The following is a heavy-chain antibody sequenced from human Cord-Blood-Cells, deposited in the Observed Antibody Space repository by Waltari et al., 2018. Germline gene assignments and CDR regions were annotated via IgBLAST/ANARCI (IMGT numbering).Heavy chain of an antibody. V-gene: IGHV3-15*01. Sequence: EVQLVESGGGLVKPGGSLRLSCAASGFTFSNAWMSWVRQAPRQGLEWVGRIKSKTDGGTTDYAAPVKGRFTISRDDSKNTLYLQMNSLKTEDTAVYYCTTVLYCGGDCYEYFQHWGQGTLVTVSS. CDR2: IKSKTDGGTT. CDR3: TTVLYCGGDCYEYFQH. D-gene: IGHD2-21*01. CDR1: GFTFSNAW. J-gene: IGHJ1*01.